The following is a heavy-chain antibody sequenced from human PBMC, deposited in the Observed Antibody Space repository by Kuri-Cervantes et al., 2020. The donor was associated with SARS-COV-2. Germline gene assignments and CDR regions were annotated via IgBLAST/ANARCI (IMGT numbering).Heavy chain of an antibody. CDR3: ASSPHRVGATTAFDY. V-gene: IGHV1-2*04. J-gene: IGHJ4*02. CDR2: INPNSGGT. CDR1: GYTFTGYY. Sequence: ASVKVSCKASGYTFTGYYMHWVRQAPGQGLEWMGWINPNSGGTNYAQKFQGWVTMTRDTSISTAYMELSSLRSEDTAVYYCASSPHRVGATTAFDYWGQGTLVTVSS. D-gene: IGHD1-26*01.